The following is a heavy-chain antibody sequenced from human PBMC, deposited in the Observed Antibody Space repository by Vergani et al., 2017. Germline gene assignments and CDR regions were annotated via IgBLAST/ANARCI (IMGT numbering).Heavy chain of an antibody. CDR2: INHSGST. Sequence: QLQLQESGPGLVKPSETLSLTCTVSGGSISSSSYYWGWIRQPPGKGLEWIGEINHSGSTNYNPSLKSRVTISVDTSKNQFSLKLSSVTAADTAVYYCARSRAAGMSRGSDYWGQGTLVTVSS. D-gene: IGHD6-13*01. CDR1: GGSISSSSYY. V-gene: IGHV4-39*07. J-gene: IGHJ4*02. CDR3: ARSRAAGMSRGSDY.